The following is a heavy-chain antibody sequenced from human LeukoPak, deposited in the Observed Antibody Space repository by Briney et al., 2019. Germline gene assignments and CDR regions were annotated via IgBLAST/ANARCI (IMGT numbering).Heavy chain of an antibody. CDR3: ARGTEYYFDY. CDR1: GYTFTGYY. D-gene: IGHD1-1*01. Sequence: GASVKVSCKASGYTFTGYYMHWVRQAPGQGLEWMGRINPNSGGTNYAQKFQGRVTMTRDTSISTACMDLTRLRSDDTAVYYCARGTEYYFDYWGQGTLVTVSS. J-gene: IGHJ4*02. CDR2: INPNSGGT. V-gene: IGHV1-2*06.